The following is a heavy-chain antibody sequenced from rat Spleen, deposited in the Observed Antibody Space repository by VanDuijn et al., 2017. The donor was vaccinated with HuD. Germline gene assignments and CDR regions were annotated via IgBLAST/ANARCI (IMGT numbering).Heavy chain of an antibody. J-gene: IGHJ2*01. Sequence: EVQVLESGGGLVQPGNSLELSCATSGLTFSTAWMYWYRQFPEKRLEWVARIKAKSYNYATDYTESVKGRFTISRDDSKSSIYLQMNNLKEEDTAIYYCLTTTFDYWGQGVMVTVSS. D-gene: IGHD1-10*01. CDR1: GLTFSTAW. CDR2: IKAKSYNYAT. V-gene: IGHV6-6*01. CDR3: LTTTFDY.